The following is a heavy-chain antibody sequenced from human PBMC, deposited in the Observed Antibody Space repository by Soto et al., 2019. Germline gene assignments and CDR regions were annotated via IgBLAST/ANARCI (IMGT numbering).Heavy chain of an antibody. J-gene: IGHJ4*02. CDR2: IYHSGST. CDR3: ARRSGVGGGYYPYYFDY. D-gene: IGHD3-22*01. CDR1: GGSISSSNW. V-gene: IGHV4-4*02. Sequence: ASETLSLTCAVSGGSISSSNWWSWVRQPPGKGLEWIGEIYHSGSTNYNPSLKSRVTISVDKSKNQFSLKLSSVTAADTAVYYCARRSGVGGGYYPYYFDYWGQGTLVTVSS.